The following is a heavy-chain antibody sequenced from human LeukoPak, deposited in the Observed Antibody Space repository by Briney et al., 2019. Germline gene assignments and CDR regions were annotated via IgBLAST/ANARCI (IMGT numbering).Heavy chain of an antibody. V-gene: IGHV3-15*01. J-gene: IGHJ4*02. CDR2: IKKKSDGGTT. D-gene: IGHD6-19*01. CDR1: GFTFSNAW. Sequence: GGSLRLSCAASGFTFSNAWMSWVRQAPGKGLEWVGHIKKKSDGGTTDYAAPVKGRFTISRDDSKDTLYPQMNSLKTEDTAVYFCTTVQQWLAQALGYWGQGTLVTVSS. CDR3: TTVQQWLAQALGY.